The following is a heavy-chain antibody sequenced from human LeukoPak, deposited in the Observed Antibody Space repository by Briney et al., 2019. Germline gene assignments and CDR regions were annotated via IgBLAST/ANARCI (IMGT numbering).Heavy chain of an antibody. J-gene: IGHJ4*02. CDR3: ASVSMATIGGYFDY. CDR2: INPSGGST. Sequence: ASVKVSCKASGGTFSSYAISWVRQAPGQGLEWMGIINPSGGSTSYAQKFQGRVTMTRDTSTSTVYMELSSLRSEDTAVYYCASVSMATIGGYFDYWGQGTLVTVSS. V-gene: IGHV1-46*01. D-gene: IGHD5-24*01. CDR1: GGTFSSYA.